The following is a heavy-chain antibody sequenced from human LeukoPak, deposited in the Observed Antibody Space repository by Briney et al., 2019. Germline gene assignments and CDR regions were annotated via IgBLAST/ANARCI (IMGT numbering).Heavy chain of an antibody. V-gene: IGHV3-23*01. CDR2: ISVSGADT. J-gene: IGHJ4*02. CDR1: GFIFTNYV. D-gene: IGHD4-11*01. Sequence: GGSLRLSCAASGFIFTNYVMTWVRQAPGKGLEWLSGISVSGADTYYADSVKGRFTISRDNSKNTLYLQVNSLRAEDTAVYYCAKAKSYYSNYDYWGQGTLVTVSS. CDR3: AKAKSYYSNYDY.